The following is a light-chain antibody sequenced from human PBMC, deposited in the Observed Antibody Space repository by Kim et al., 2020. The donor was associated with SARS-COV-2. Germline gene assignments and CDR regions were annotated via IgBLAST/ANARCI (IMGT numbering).Light chain of an antibody. CDR3: QAWDTSSWV. CDR1: KLGDKY. J-gene: IGLJ3*02. Sequence: SYELTQPPSVFVSPGQTASITCSGDKLGDKYACWYQQKAGQSPVVVIYQDNKRPSGIPERFSGSNSGNTATLTISGTQAMDEADYYCQAWDTSSWVFGGG. CDR2: QDN. V-gene: IGLV3-1*01.